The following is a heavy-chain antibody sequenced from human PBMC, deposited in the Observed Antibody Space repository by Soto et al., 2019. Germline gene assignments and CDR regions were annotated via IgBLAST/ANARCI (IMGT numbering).Heavy chain of an antibody. V-gene: IGHV3-30*18. J-gene: IGHJ6*02. CDR3: AKDSRGYYDSSVPAVTDYYYGMDV. CDR2: ISYDGSNK. Sequence: PGGSLRLSCAASGFTFSSYGMHWVRQAPGKGLEWVAVISYDGSNKYYADSVKGRFTISRDNSKNTLYLQMNSLRAEDTAVYYCAKDSRGYYDSSVPAVTDYYYGMDVWGQGTTVTVSS. CDR1: GFTFSSYG. D-gene: IGHD3-22*01.